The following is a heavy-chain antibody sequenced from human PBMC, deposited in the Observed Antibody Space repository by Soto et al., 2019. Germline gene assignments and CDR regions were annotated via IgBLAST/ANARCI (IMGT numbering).Heavy chain of an antibody. J-gene: IGHJ4*02. CDR2: IYYSGSS. CDR1: GGSIGNSY. D-gene: IGHD6-13*01. Sequence: LSLTCTVPGGSIGNSYWSWIRQSPGKGLEWIGYIYYSGSSNYNPSLKSRVSISVDTSKNQFSLKLSSATAADTAVYYCARHSSSWPLFDYWGQGTLVTVSS. CDR3: ARHSSSWPLFDY. V-gene: IGHV4-59*08.